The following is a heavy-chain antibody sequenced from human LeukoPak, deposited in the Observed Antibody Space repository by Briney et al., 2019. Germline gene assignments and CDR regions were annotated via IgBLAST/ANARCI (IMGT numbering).Heavy chain of an antibody. CDR1: GFTFSSYA. CDR3: AKAAGDILTGYYNDLGY. CDR2: ISGSGGST. Sequence: PGGSLRLSCAASGFTFSSYAMSWVRQAPGKGLEWVSAISGSGGSTYYADSVKGRFTISRDNSKNTLYLQMNSLRAEDTAVYYCAKAAGDILTGYYNDLGYWGQGTLVTVSS. V-gene: IGHV3-23*01. D-gene: IGHD3-9*01. J-gene: IGHJ4*02.